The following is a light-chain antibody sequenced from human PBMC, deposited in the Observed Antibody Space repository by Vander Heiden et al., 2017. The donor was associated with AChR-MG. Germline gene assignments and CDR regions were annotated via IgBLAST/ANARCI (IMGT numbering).Light chain of an antibody. V-gene: IGLV2-23*02. Sequence: QSALTQPASVSGSPGPSITISRTGTSSDVGSYNLVSWYQQHPGKAPKLMIYEVSKRPSGVSNRFSGSKSGNTASLTISGLQAEDEADYYCCSYAGSSTVVFGGGTKLTVL. CDR2: EVS. J-gene: IGLJ2*01. CDR1: SSDVGSYNL. CDR3: CSYAGSSTVV.